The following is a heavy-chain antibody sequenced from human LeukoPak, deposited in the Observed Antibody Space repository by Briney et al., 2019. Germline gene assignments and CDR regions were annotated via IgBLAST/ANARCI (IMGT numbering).Heavy chain of an antibody. V-gene: IGHV3-23*01. Sequence: GGSLRLSCAASGFTFSSYAMSWVRQAPGKGLEWVSAISGSGGSTYYADSVKGRFTISRDNSKNTLYLQMNSLRAEDTAVYYCAKDIRGYSYGPLDYWGQGTLVIVSS. CDR3: AKDIRGYSYGPLDY. CDR2: ISGSGGST. CDR1: GFTFSSYA. D-gene: IGHD5-18*01. J-gene: IGHJ4*02.